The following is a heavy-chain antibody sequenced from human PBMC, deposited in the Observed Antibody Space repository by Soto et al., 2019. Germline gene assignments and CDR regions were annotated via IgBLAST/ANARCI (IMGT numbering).Heavy chain of an antibody. Sequence: GGSLRLSCAASGFTFSSYAMSWVRQAPGKGLEWVSAISGSGGSTYYADSAKGRFTISRDNSKNTLYLQMNSLRAEDTAVYYCAKSRRKVEYYYYGMDVWGQGTTVTVSS. CDR3: AKSRRKVEYYYYGMDV. CDR2: ISGSGGST. V-gene: IGHV3-23*01. CDR1: GFTFSSYA. D-gene: IGHD2-15*01. J-gene: IGHJ6*02.